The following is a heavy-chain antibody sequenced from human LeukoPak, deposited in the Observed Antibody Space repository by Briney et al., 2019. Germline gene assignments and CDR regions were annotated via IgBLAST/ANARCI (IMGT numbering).Heavy chain of an antibody. Sequence: NASETLSLTCTVSGGSISSYYWSWIRQPPGKGLEWIGYIYYSGSTNYNPSLKSRVTISVDTSKNQFSLKLSSVTAADTAVYYCARDSRDYYYGVDVWGQGTTVTVSS. CDR3: ARDSRDYYYGVDV. CDR1: GGSISSYY. V-gene: IGHV4-59*01. CDR2: IYYSGST. J-gene: IGHJ6*02.